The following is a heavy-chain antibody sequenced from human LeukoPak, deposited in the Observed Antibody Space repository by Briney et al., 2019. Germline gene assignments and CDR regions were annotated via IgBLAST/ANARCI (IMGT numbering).Heavy chain of an antibody. CDR3: ARGPYSYDSSGAFDI. D-gene: IGHD3-22*01. V-gene: IGHV4-34*01. CDR2: INHSGST. Sequence: SETLSLTCAVYGGSFSGYYWSWLRQPPGKGLEWIGEINHSGSTNYNPSLKSRATISVDTSKNQFSLELSSVTAADTAVYFCARGPYSYDSSGAFDIWGRGTRVTVSS. CDR1: GGSFSGYY. J-gene: IGHJ3*02.